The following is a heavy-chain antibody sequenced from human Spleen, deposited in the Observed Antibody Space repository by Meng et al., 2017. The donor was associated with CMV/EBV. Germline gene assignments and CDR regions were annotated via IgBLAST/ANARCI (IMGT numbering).Heavy chain of an antibody. Sequence: SCAASGFTFSSYAMNWVRQAPGKGLEWVSVISGSGGSTYYADSVKGRFTISRDNSKNTLYLQMNSLRAEDTAVYYCAKSIVVVVAASYFDYWGQGTLVTVSS. J-gene: IGHJ4*02. CDR1: GFTFSSYA. V-gene: IGHV3-23*01. D-gene: IGHD2-15*01. CDR2: ISGSGGST. CDR3: AKSIVVVVAASYFDY.